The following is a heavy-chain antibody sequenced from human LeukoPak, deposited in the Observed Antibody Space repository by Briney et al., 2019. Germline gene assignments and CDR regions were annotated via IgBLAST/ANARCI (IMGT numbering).Heavy chain of an antibody. D-gene: IGHD3-22*01. CDR1: GFTFSSYA. Sequence: PGRSLRLSCAASGFTFSSYAMSWVRQAPGKGLEWVSAISGSGGSTYYADSVKGRFTISRDNSKNTLYLQMNSLRAEDTAVYYCAKDFTHYYDSSGYYPKTKPRLDYWGQGTLVTVSS. CDR3: AKDFTHYYDSSGYYPKTKPRLDY. J-gene: IGHJ4*02. V-gene: IGHV3-23*01. CDR2: ISGSGGST.